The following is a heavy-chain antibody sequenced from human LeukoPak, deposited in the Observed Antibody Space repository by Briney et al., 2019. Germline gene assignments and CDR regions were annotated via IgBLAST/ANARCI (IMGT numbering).Heavy chain of an antibody. Sequence: SETLSLTCAVYGGSFSGYYWSWIRQPPGKGLEWIGEINHSGSTNYNPSPKSRVTISVDTSKNQFSLKLSSVTAADTAVYYCARARPWRGGSCYSDYWGQGTLVAVSS. V-gene: IGHV4-34*01. CDR2: INHSGST. CDR1: GGSFSGYY. CDR3: ARARPWRGGSCYSDY. J-gene: IGHJ4*02. D-gene: IGHD2-15*01.